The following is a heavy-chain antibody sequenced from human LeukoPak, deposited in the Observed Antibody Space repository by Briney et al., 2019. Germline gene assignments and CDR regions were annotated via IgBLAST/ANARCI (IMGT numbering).Heavy chain of an antibody. CDR2: IRGKAYGGTT. V-gene: IGHV3-49*03. J-gene: IGHJ4*02. Sequence: GGSLRLSCTASGFTFGDYAMSWFRQAPGKGLEWVGFIRGKAYGGTTEYAASVKGRFTISRDDSKSIAYLQMNSLKTEDTAVYYCTRGLRVYGDYYFDYWGQGTLVTVSS. CDR3: TRGLRVYGDYYFDY. D-gene: IGHD4-17*01. CDR1: GFTFGDYA.